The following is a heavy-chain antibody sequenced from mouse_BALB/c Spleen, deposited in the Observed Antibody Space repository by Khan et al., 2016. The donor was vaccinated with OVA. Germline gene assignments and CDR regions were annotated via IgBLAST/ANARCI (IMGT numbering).Heavy chain of an antibody. CDR3: AKITPDYYSMDY. CDR1: GFSLTSYG. CDR2: IWGDGST. D-gene: IGHD1-1*01. J-gene: IGHJ4*01. Sequence: QMQLEESGPGLVAPSQSLSITCTVSGFSLTSYGVNWVRQPPGEGLEWLGVIWGDGSTNYHSTLKSRLIISKDSSKRQVFLTLNSLQTDDTATYYCAKITPDYYSMDYWGQGTSVTVST. V-gene: IGHV2-3*01.